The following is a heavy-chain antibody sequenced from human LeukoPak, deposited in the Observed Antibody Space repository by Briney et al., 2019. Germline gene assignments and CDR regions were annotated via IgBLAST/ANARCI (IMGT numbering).Heavy chain of an antibody. J-gene: IGHJ4*02. V-gene: IGHV3-21*01. CDR3: ARGILEMATLDY. D-gene: IGHD5-24*01. CDR2: ISSSSSYI. Sequence: GGSLRLSCAASGFTFSSYSMNWVRQAPGKWLEWVSSISSSSSYIYYADSVKGRFTISRDNAKNSLYLQMNSLRAEDTAVYYCARGILEMATLDYWGQGTLVTVSS. CDR1: GFTFSSYS.